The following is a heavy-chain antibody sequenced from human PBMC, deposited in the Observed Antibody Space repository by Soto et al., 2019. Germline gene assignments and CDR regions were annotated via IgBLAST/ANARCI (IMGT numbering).Heavy chain of an antibody. J-gene: IGHJ4*02. D-gene: IGHD1-26*01. V-gene: IGHV3-23*01. CDR3: AKDRSPSIVGATFGY. Sequence: AGGSLRLSCAASGFTFSSYAMSWVRQAPGKGLEWVSAISGSGGSTYYADSVKGRFTISRDNSKNTLYLQMNSLRAEDTAVYYCAKDRSPSIVGATFGYWGQGTLVTSPQ. CDR2: ISGSGGST. CDR1: GFTFSSYA.